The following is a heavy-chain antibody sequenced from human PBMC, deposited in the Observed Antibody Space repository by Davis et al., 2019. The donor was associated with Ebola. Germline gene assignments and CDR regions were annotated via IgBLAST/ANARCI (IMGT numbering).Heavy chain of an antibody. D-gene: IGHD2-2*01. CDR2: IYPGDSDT. Sequence: GESLNISCTGSGYSFTSYWIGWVRQMPGKGLEWMGIIYPGDSDTRYSPSFPGQVTISADKSISTAYLQWSSLKASDTAMYYCARAGYCSSTSCWTGDAFDIWGQGTMVTVSS. J-gene: IGHJ3*02. CDR1: GYSFTSYW. CDR3: ARAGYCSSTSCWTGDAFDI. V-gene: IGHV5-51*01.